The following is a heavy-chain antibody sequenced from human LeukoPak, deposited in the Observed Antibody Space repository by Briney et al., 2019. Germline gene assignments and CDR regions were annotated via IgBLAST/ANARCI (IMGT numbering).Heavy chain of an antibody. D-gene: IGHD2-21*01. J-gene: IGHJ4*02. V-gene: IGHV3-23*01. CDR2: ISGSGGST. CDR1: GFTFSSYA. CDR3: PKARIIGVGWAQFDS. Sequence: GGSLRLSCAASGFTFSSYAMRWVRQAPGKGLEWVSAISGSGGSTYYADSVKGRFTISRDNSKNTVYLQMNSLRADDTAIYYCPKARIIGVGWAQFDSWGQGSLVTVSS.